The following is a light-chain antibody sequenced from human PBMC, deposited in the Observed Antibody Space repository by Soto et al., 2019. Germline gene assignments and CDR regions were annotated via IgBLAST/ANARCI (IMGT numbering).Light chain of an antibody. J-gene: IGKJ5*01. CDR3: QHLDSYST. CDR2: AAS. V-gene: IGKV1-9*01. Sequence: DIQLTQSPSFLSASVGDRVTITCRASQGINSYLAWYQQKPGKAPKLLIYAASTLQSRVPSRFSGSGSGTEFTLTISSLQPEDFATYYCQHLDSYSTFGQGTRLEIK. CDR1: QGINSY.